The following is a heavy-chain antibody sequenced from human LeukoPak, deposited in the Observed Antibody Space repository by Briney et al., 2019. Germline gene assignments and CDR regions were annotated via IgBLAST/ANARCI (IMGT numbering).Heavy chain of an antibody. CDR3: ARGGWAYRYFDL. J-gene: IGHJ2*01. CDR2: ISSNGGST. V-gene: IGHV3-64*01. Sequence: GGSLRLSCAASGFTFSSYAMHWVRQAPGKGLEYVSAISSNGGSTYYANSVKGRFTISRDNSKNTLYLQMGSLRAEGMAVYYCARGGWAYRYFDLWGRGTLVTVSS. CDR1: GFTFSSYA. D-gene: IGHD6-19*01.